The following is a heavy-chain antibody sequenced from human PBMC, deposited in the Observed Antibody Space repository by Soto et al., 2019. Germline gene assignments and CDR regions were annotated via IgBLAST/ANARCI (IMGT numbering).Heavy chain of an antibody. CDR3: AKLVCDSSPFIF. D-gene: IGHD2-21*01. CDR2: ITGTGGNT. V-gene: IGHV3-23*01. CDR1: GFTFSTYA. J-gene: IGHJ4*02. Sequence: PGGSLRLSCAASGFTFSTYAMSWVRQAPGKGLEWVSSITGTGGNTYYADSVTGRFTISKDNSNNTLYLQMDSVRAEDMALYYSAKLVCDSSPFIFWGQGTLVTVSS.